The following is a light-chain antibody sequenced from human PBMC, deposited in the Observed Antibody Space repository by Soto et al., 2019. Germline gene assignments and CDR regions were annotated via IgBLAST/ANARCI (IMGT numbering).Light chain of an antibody. Sequence: EIVMTQSPATLSVSPGGRATLSCRASQSISDTLAWYQQKPGQAPRLLIYSASRRATGFPGRFSGSGSGTDFTLTISSLQSEDLAFYYCQQCNNWPRTFGQGTKVDIK. CDR1: QSISDT. J-gene: IGKJ1*01. V-gene: IGKV3-15*01. CDR3: QQCNNWPRT. CDR2: SAS.